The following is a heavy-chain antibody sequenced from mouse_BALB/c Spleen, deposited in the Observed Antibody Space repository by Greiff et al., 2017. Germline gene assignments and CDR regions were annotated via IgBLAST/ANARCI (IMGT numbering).Heavy chain of an antibody. J-gene: IGHJ3*01. CDR1: GFTFSSYG. CDR2: INSNGGST. D-gene: IGHD2-1*01. CDR3: ARDGGNYPFAY. Sequence: EVQRVESGGGLVQPGGSLKLSCAASGFTFSSYGMSWVRQTPDKRLELVATINSNGGSTYYPDSVKGRFTISRDNAKNTLYLQMSSLKSEDTAMYYCARDGGNYPFAYWGQGTLVTVSA. V-gene: IGHV5-6-3*01.